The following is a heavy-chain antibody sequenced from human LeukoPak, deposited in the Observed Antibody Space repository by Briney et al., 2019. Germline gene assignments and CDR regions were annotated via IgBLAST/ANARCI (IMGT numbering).Heavy chain of an antibody. V-gene: IGHV3-30*04. Sequence: GGSLGLSCAASGFTFSSYAMHWVRQAPGKGLEWVAVISYDGSNKYYADSVKGRFTISRDNSKNTLYLQMNSLRAEDTAVYYCARPGFGELFVGYAFDIWGQGTMVTVSS. J-gene: IGHJ3*02. D-gene: IGHD3-10*01. CDR3: ARPGFGELFVGYAFDI. CDR1: GFTFSSYA. CDR2: ISYDGSNK.